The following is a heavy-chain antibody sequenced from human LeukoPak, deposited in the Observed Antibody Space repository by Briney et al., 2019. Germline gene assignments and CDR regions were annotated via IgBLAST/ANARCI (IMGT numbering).Heavy chain of an antibody. J-gene: IGHJ5*02. V-gene: IGHV4-4*07. D-gene: IGHD3-3*01. CDR3: ARDGSSITISRNWFDP. Sequence: SETLSLTCTVSGGSISSYYWSWIRQPAGKGLEWIGRIYTSGSTNYNSSLKSRVTMSVDTSKNQFSLKLSSVTAADTAVYYCARDGSSITISRNWFDPWGQGTLVTVSS. CDR1: GGSISSYY. CDR2: IYTSGST.